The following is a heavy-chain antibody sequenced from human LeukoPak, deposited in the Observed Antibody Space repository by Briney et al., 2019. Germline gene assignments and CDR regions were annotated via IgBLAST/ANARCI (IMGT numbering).Heavy chain of an antibody. D-gene: IGHD6-13*01. CDR2: ISGDGVSP. J-gene: IGHJ5*02. CDR1: GFTFNNYA. V-gene: IGHV3-23*01. CDR3: AKHPSSWYKLSNWFDP. Sequence: GGSLRLSCAASGFTFNNYALAWVRQTPEKGLECVSAISGDGVSPYYVDSVRGRFTISRDNSKNTLYLQMNSLRAEDTAVYYCAKHPSSWYKLSNWFDPWGQGTLVTVSS.